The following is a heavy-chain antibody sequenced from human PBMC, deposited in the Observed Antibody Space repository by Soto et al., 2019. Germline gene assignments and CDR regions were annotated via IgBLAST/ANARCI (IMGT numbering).Heavy chain of an antibody. Sequence: EVQLAESGGGMVQPGGSLRLSCVASGFTFSSYDMHWVRQAPGKGLEYVSSISSNGGTTYYGNSVKSRFTISRDNSKNTLYPQMSSLRAEDIAVYYCVRRVSGNYDYWGQGTLVTVSS. CDR2: ISSNGGTT. V-gene: IGHV3-64*01. CDR3: VRRVSGNYDY. CDR1: GFTFSSYD. D-gene: IGHD1-7*01. J-gene: IGHJ4*02.